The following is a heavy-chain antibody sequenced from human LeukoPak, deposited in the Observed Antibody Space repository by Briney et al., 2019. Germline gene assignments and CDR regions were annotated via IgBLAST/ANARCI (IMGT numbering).Heavy chain of an antibody. D-gene: IGHD3-22*01. Sequence: GGSLRLSCAASGFTFSSYAMHWVRQAPGKGLEYVSAISSNGGSTYYANSVKGRFTISRDNSKNTLYLQMGSLRAEDMAVYYCARVYYDSSGYSHFDYWGQGTLVTVSS. CDR3: ARVYYDSSGYSHFDY. V-gene: IGHV3-64*01. CDR1: GFTFSSYA. CDR2: ISSNGGST. J-gene: IGHJ4*02.